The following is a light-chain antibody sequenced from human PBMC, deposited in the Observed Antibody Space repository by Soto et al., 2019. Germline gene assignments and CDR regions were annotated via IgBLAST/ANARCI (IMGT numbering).Light chain of an antibody. CDR2: DTS. CDR1: QSVSSTY. J-gene: IGKJ5*01. CDR3: QQYNNWPPIT. Sequence: EIVLTRSPGTLSLSPGERATLSCRASQSVSSTYLIWYQQKPGQAPRLLIYDTSTRATGIPARFSGSGSGTEFTLTISSLQSEDFAVYYCQQYNNWPPITFGQGTRLEIK. V-gene: IGKV3-15*01.